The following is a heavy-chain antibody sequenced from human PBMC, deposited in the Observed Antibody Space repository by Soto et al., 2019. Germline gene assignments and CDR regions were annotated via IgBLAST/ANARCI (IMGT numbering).Heavy chain of an antibody. V-gene: IGHV4-61*01. J-gene: IGHJ4*02. Sequence: SETLSLTCSVSGGSVSSGSFHWSWIRQPPGKGLQFIGSIFYNGTANYSPSLKNRVPISIDTSQSQFFLQLISVAAADTAVYYCARIGGWYDIDFWRQGSLVTVSS. CDR1: GGSVSSGSFH. D-gene: IGHD6-19*01. CDR2: IFYNGTA. CDR3: ARIGGWYDIDF.